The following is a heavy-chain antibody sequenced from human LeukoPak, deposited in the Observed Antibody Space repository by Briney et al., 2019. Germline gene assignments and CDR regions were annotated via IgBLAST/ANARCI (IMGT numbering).Heavy chain of an antibody. V-gene: IGHV4-38-2*02. CDR3: ARVLSPFDYFDY. J-gene: IGHJ4*02. D-gene: IGHD3-10*01. CDR1: GYSISSGYY. CDR2: IYHSGST. Sequence: SETLSLNCTVSGYSISSGYYWGWIRPPPGKGLEWIGSIYHSGSTYYNPSLKSRVTISVDTSKNHFSLKLSSVTAADTAVYYCARVLSPFDYFDYWGQGTLVTVSS.